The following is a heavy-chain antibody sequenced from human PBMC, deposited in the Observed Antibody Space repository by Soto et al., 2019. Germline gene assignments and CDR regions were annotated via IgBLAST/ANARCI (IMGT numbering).Heavy chain of an antibody. V-gene: IGHV4-59*01. CDR2: VYYSGST. CDR3: ARVGAQAFDI. CDR1: GGSISSYY. Sequence: QVQLQESGPGLVKPSETLSLTCIVSGGSISSYYWSWIRQPPGKGLEWIGYVYYSGSTNYNPSLKSRVTISGDTSKNQFSLKLKSVTAADTAVYFCARVGAQAFDIWGQGTKVTVSS. J-gene: IGHJ3*02.